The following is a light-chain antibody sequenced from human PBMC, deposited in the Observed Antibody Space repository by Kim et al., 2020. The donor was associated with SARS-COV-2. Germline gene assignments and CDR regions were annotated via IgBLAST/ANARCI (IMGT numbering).Light chain of an antibody. CDR2: GAS. CDR3: QQSFSSPPYT. V-gene: IGKV1-39*01. J-gene: IGKJ2*01. CDR1: QSITNY. Sequence: ASLGHRVIITCRASQSITNYLNWYQQRPGKAPKLLIYGASNLQSGVPSRFSGGGSGTEFTLTISSLQAEDFATYYCQQSFSSPPYTFGQGTKLEIK.